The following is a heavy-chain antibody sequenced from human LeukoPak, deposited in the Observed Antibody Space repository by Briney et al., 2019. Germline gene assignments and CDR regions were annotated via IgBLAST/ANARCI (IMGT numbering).Heavy chain of an antibody. Sequence: SETLSLTCTVSGGSISSSSYYRGWIRQPPGKGLEWIGSIYYSGSTYYNPSLKSRVTISVDTSKNQFSLKLSSVTAADTAVYYCARLEIAVALFDYWGQGTLVTVSS. J-gene: IGHJ4*02. CDR3: ARLEIAVALFDY. CDR2: IYYSGST. CDR1: GGSISSSSYY. D-gene: IGHD6-19*01. V-gene: IGHV4-39*01.